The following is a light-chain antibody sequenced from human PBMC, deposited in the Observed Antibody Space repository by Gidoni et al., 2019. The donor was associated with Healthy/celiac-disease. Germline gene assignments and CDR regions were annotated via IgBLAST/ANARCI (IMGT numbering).Light chain of an antibody. CDR2: DAS. J-gene: IGKJ4*01. CDR3: QQYDNLPLT. V-gene: IGKV1-33*01. Sequence: DIQMTQSPSSLSASVGDRVTITCQASQDISNYLNWYQPKPGKAPKLLIYDASKLETGVPSRFSGSGSGTDFTFTISSLQPEDIATYYCQQYDNLPLTFGGGTKVEIK. CDR1: QDISNY.